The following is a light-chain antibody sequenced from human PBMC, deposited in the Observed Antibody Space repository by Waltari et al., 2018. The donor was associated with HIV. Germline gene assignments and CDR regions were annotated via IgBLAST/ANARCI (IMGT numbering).Light chain of an antibody. V-gene: IGLV1-44*01. CDR2: TTD. J-gene: IGLJ2*01. Sequence: QAVVTLPPAVSATTGKRVTISCSGSRSKLGRNTGNWYQQVPGTAPKLLIHTTDQRPSGVSDRFSGSKSGTTATLAIRGLQPEDEADYYCAAWDDTLNGHVVFGGGTKLTVL. CDR1: RSKLGRNT. CDR3: AAWDDTLNGHVV.